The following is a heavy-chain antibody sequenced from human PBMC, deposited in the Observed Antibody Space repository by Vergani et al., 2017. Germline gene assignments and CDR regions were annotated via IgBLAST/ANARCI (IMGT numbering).Heavy chain of an antibody. CDR2: IYSGCST. V-gene: IGHV3-53*02. Sequence: EVQLVETGGGLIQPGGSLRLSCAASGFTVSSNYMSWVRQAPGKGLEWVSVIYSGCSTYYADSVKGRFTISRDNAKNTLYLQMNSLRAEDTAVYYCARGLRYFDWLAFDPWGQGTLVTVSS. D-gene: IGHD3-9*01. CDR1: GFTVSSNY. J-gene: IGHJ5*02. CDR3: ARGLRYFDWLAFDP.